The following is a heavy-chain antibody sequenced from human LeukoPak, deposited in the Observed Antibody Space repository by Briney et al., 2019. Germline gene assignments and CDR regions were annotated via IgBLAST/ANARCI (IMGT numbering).Heavy chain of an antibody. V-gene: IGHV3-23*01. Sequence: GGSLRLSCAASGFTLSSYAMSWLRQAQGKGLEWVSSISASGGSTNYADSVKGRFTISRDNSKNTVYLQMNSLRAEDTAVYYCAKVMKGSERLTMVRGVIIKTAGLYYMDVWGKGTTVTVSS. CDR1: GFTLSSYA. CDR3: AKVMKGSERLTMVRGVIIKTAGLYYMDV. CDR2: ISASGGST. J-gene: IGHJ6*03. D-gene: IGHD3-10*01.